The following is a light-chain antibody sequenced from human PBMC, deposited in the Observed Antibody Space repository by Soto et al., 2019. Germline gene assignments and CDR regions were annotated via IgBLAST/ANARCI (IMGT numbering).Light chain of an antibody. Sequence: QSVLTQPASVSGSPGQSITISCTGTNSDVGAYNYVSWYQHHPDRAPKFIIYEVSYRPSGVPDRFSGSKSGTSASLAITGLQADDEAEYYCQSYDFGLSAHNYVFGTGTKLTVL. CDR1: NSDVGAYNY. CDR3: QSYDFGLSAHNYV. J-gene: IGLJ1*01. CDR2: EVS. V-gene: IGLV2-14*01.